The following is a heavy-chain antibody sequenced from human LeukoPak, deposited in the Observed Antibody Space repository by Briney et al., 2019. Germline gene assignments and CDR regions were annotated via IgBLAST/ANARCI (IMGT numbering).Heavy chain of an antibody. J-gene: IGHJ4*02. V-gene: IGHV4-34*01. CDR3: GCIATVEIYFDY. Sequence: SETLSLTCAVYGGSFSGYYWSWIRQPPGKGLEWIGNMYYSGSTYYNPSLKSRVTISVDTSKNQFSLKLTSVTAADSAVYYCGCIATVEIYFDYWGQGTLVTVSS. CDR2: MYYSGST. CDR1: GGSFSGYY. D-gene: IGHD5-24*01.